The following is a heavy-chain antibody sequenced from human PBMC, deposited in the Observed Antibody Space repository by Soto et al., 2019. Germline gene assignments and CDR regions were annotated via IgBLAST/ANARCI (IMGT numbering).Heavy chain of an antibody. D-gene: IGHD6-19*01. J-gene: IGHJ4*02. CDR2: IAFDGSYK. CDR1: GFTFSSHS. V-gene: IGHV3-30*04. CDR3: ARGASIVVAGTSFDY. Sequence: QVQLVESGGGVVQPGRSLRLSCAASGFTFSSHSMHWVRQAPGKGLEWVAVIAFDGSYKYYADSVKGRFTISRDNSKNPLYLQMNGLRAEDTAVYYCARGASIVVAGTSFDYWGQGTLVTVSS.